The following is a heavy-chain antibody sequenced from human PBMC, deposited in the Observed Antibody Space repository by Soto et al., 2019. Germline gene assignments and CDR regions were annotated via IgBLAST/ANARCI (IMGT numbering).Heavy chain of an antibody. Sequence: GGSLRLSCAASGFTFSTYPMTWVRQAPGKGLEWVSSIHGSGETTYYAESVKGRFIISRDNSKNTSYLQMDSLTADDTAVYFCARRSSGSYYAAFDVRGQGTMVTVSS. V-gene: IGHV3-23*01. J-gene: IGHJ3*01. CDR3: ARRSSGSYYAAFDV. D-gene: IGHD1-26*01. CDR1: GFTFSTYP. CDR2: IHGSGETT.